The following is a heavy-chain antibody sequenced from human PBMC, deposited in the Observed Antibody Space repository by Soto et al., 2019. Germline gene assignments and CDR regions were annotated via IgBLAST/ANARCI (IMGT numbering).Heavy chain of an antibody. D-gene: IGHD3-10*01. CDR2: ISSTGSTI. CDR1: GFTFSDYY. V-gene: IGHV3-11*01. J-gene: IGHJ4*02. CDR3: ATYRGGSGSYYRLDY. Sequence: QVQLVESGGALVKPGGSLRLSCAASGFTFSDYYMSWIRQAPGKGLEWVSYISSTGSTIYYADSVKGRFTISRDNAKNSLYLQMNSLRTENTAVYYCATYRGGSGSYYRLDYWGQGTLVTVSS.